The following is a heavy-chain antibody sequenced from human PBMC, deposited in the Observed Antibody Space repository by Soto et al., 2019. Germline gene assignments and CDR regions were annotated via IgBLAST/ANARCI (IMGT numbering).Heavy chain of an antibody. J-gene: IGHJ5*02. V-gene: IGHV3-23*01. Sequence: EVQLSESGGRLGQPGGSLRLSCAASGFTFTNYAMTWVRQSPGKGLQWVSGISATGGLKYYADSVQGRFTISRDNSKNTLYLQMDNLRDDDTAIYYGARAVGAPLGWLDPWGQGTQVNVSS. CDR1: GFTFTNYA. CDR3: ARAVGAPLGWLDP. CDR2: ISATGGLK. D-gene: IGHD1-26*01.